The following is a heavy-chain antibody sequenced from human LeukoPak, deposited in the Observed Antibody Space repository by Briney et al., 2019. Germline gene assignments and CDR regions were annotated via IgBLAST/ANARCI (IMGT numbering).Heavy chain of an antibody. Sequence: SETLSLTCTVSGGSITSNNYYWGWIRQPPGKGLEWIGSIYYSGSTYTYYNPSLNGRVSISSDTSKNQFSLKLSSVTAADTAVYYCARRRLRERQLAFTFDYWGLGTLVTVSS. D-gene: IGHD5-12*01. V-gene: IGHV4-39*01. CDR2: IYYSGSTYT. CDR1: GGSITSNNYY. CDR3: ARRRLRERQLAFTFDY. J-gene: IGHJ4*02.